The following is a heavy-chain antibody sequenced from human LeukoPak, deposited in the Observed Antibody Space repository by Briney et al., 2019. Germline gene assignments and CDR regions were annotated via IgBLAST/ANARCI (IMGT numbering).Heavy chain of an antibody. J-gene: IGHJ6*02. CDR1: GGSFSGYY. CDR2: INHSGST. V-gene: IGHV4-34*01. CDR3: ARGPVYYYYGMDV. Sequence: SETLSLTCAVYGGSFSGYYWSWIRQPPGKGLEWIGEINHSGSTNYNPSLKSRVTISVDTSKNQFSLKLSSVTAADTAVYYCARGPVYYYYGMDVWGQGTTVTVSS.